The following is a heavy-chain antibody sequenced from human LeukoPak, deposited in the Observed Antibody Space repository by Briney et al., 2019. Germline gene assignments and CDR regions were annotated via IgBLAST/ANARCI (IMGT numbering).Heavy chain of an antibody. CDR1: GFTFSSYS. V-gene: IGHV3-21*04. CDR3: ARVVDHDYGDYYLDY. D-gene: IGHD4-17*01. J-gene: IGHJ4*02. CDR2: ISSSSSYI. Sequence: GGSLRLSCAASGFTFSSYSMNWVRQAPGKGLEWVSSISSSSSYIYYADSVKGRFTISRDDAKNSLYLQMNSLRAEDTAVYYCARVVDHDYGDYYLDYWGQGTLVTVSS.